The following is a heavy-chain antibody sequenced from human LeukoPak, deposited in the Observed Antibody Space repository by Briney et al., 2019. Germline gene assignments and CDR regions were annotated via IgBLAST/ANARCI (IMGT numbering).Heavy chain of an antibody. CDR2: ISGSGST. J-gene: IGHJ4*02. Sequence: PGGSLRLSCAASGFTFSSYAMNWVRQAPGKGLEWVSVISGSGSTPYADSVKGRFTISRDDSKNILYLQMNSLRAEDTAVYYCAKRPLHYFDYWGQGTLVTVSS. CDR1: GFTFSSYA. CDR3: AKRPLHYFDY. V-gene: IGHV3-23*01.